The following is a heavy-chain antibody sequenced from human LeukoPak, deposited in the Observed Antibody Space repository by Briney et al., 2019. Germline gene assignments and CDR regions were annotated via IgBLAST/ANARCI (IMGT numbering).Heavy chain of an antibody. CDR3: ARAGWYELPRYAFDI. D-gene: IGHD6-19*01. CDR1: GYTFTSYG. J-gene: IGHJ3*02. Sequence: ASVKVSCKASGYTFTSYGISWVRQAPGQGLEWVGWISAYNGYTNYAQKLQGRVTITTDTSTSTAYMELRSLRSDDTAVYYCARAGWYELPRYAFDIWGQGTMVTVSS. CDR2: ISAYNGYT. V-gene: IGHV1-18*01.